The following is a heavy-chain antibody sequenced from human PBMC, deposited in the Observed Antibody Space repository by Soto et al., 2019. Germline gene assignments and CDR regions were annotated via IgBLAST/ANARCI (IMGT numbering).Heavy chain of an antibody. V-gene: IGHV1-18*01. J-gene: IGHJ4*02. CDR2: ISAYNGNT. Sequence: QVQLVQSGAEVKKPGASVKVSCKASGYTFTSYGISWVRQAPGQGLEWMGWISAYNGNTNYAQKLQGRVTMTTDTXXSTADMELRSLRSDDTAVYYWARVSRWELDSGSGYWGQGTLVTVSS. D-gene: IGHD1-26*01. CDR1: GYTFTSYG. CDR3: ARVSRWELDSGSGY.